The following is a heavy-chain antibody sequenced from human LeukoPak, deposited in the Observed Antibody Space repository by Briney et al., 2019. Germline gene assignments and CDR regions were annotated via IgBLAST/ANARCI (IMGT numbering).Heavy chain of an antibody. CDR2: TGNRGNSYTT. D-gene: IGHD5-12*01. CDR3: TSLSGYSGYDPLYY. V-gene: IGHV3-72*01. CDR1: GFTLSDHY. Sequence: GGSLRLSCAASGFTLSDHYMDWVRQAPGKGLEWVGRTGNRGNSYTTEYAASVKGRFTISRDDSKNSLYLQMNSLKAEDTAVYYCTSLSGYSGYDPLYYWGQGTLVTVSS. J-gene: IGHJ4*02.